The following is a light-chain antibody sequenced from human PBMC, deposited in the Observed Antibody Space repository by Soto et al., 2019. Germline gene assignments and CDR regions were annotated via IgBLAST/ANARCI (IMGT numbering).Light chain of an antibody. CDR2: GAS. Sequence: EIVMTQSPATLSVSPGERATLSCRASQSVSSSLAWYQQKPGQAPRLLIYGASTRATGIPARFSGSGSGTEFTLPISSLQSEDFAVYYCQQYNNWPRGTFGQGTKVEIK. V-gene: IGKV3-15*01. CDR1: QSVSSS. J-gene: IGKJ1*01. CDR3: QQYNNWPRGT.